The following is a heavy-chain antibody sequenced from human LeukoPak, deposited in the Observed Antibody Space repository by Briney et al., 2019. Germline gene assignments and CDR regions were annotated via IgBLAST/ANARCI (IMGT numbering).Heavy chain of an antibody. CDR3: ARAPSSSYDY. CDR1: GFTFNNYW. J-gene: IGHJ4*02. CDR2: ISGSGGST. V-gene: IGHV3-23*01. Sequence: GGSLRLSCAASGFTFNNYWMLWVRQAPGKGLEWVSVISGSGGSTYYADSVKGRFTISRDNSKNTLYLQMNSLRAEDTAVYYCARAPSSSYDYWGQGTLVTVSS. D-gene: IGHD6-13*01.